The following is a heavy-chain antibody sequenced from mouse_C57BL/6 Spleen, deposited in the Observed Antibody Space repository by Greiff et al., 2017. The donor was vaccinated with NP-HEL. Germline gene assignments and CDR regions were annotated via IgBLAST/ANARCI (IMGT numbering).Heavy chain of an antibody. Sequence: VQLQQSGPELVKPGASVKISCKASGYAFSSSWMNWVKQRPGKGLEWIGRIYPGDGDTNYNGKFKGKATLTADKSSSTAYMQLSSLTSEDSAVYFCEIYYYGSSDYWGQGTTLTVSS. V-gene: IGHV1-82*01. CDR1: GYAFSSSW. J-gene: IGHJ2*01. CDR2: IYPGDGDT. D-gene: IGHD1-1*01. CDR3: EIYYYGSSDY.